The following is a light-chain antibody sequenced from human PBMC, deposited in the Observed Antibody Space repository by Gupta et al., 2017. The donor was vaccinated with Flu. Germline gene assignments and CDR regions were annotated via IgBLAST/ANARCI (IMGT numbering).Light chain of an antibody. V-gene: IGKV1-33*01. J-gene: IGKJ3*01. CDR3: QQDDNLPPST. CDR2: DAS. CDR1: QDISNY. Sequence: DIQMTQSPSSLSASVGDRVTITCQASQDISNYLNWYQQKPGKAPKLLIYDASNLETGVPSRFSGSGFGTDFTFTISSRQPEDIATYYCQQDDNLPPSTFGHGTKVDIK.